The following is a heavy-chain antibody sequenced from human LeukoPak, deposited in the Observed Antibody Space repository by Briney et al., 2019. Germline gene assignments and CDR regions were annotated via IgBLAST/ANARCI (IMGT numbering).Heavy chain of an antibody. CDR3: SRGSPGDSWSGYYMDV. D-gene: IGHD3-3*01. CDR2: IRSKGYSGTA. V-gene: IGHV3-49*04. J-gene: IGHJ6*03. Sequence: GGSLRLSCSASGFTFGDYGMSWVRQAPGKGLEWVSFIRSKGYSGTAEYAASVKGRFTISRDDSKSIAYLQMNGLKTEDTAVYYCSRGSPGDSWSGYYMDVWGKGTTVTVSS. CDR1: GFTFGDYG.